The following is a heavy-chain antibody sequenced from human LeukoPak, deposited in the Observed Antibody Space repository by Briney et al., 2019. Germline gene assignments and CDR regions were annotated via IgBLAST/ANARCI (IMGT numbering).Heavy chain of an antibody. CDR3: ARDNVGGLHDYAPPHYYYYGMDV. D-gene: IGHD4-17*01. CDR2: INHSGST. V-gene: IGHV4-34*01. J-gene: IGHJ6*02. Sequence: SETLSLTCAVYGGSFSGYYWSWIRQPPGKGLEWIGEINHSGSTNYNPSLKSRVTISVDTSKNQFSLKLSSVTAADTAVYYCARDNVGGLHDYAPPHYYYYGMDVWGQGTTVTVSS. CDR1: GGSFSGYY.